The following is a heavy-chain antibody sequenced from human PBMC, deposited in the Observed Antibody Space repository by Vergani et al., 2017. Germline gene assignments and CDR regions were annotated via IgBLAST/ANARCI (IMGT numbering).Heavy chain of an antibody. Sequence: QVKLQESGPGLLKPSQTLSLTCTVSGESIRSGSHYWSWIRQPAGKGPGWIGHIHTGGSTDLNPSFKSRVSISVDTSKSQVSLKLNSVTVADTAVYYCARSRPYCTSGSCPAIWGQGTLVTVSS. V-gene: IGHV4-61*02. CDR2: IHTGGST. J-gene: IGHJ4*02. CDR1: GESIRSGSHY. D-gene: IGHD2-15*01. CDR3: ARSRPYCTSGSCPAI.